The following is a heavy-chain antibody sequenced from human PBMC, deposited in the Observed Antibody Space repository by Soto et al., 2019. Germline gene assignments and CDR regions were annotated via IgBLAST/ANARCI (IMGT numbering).Heavy chain of an antibody. D-gene: IGHD7-27*01. V-gene: IGHV4-31*03. CDR2: LYYSGST. J-gene: IGHJ4*02. Sequence: PSETLSLTCTVSGSSISSGAYYWSWIRRHPGKGLEWIGYLYYSGSTYYNPSLKSRVTISIDASKNQFSLKLSSVTAADTAVYYCARVGMAEYYFDYWGQGTLVTVSS. CDR3: ARVGMAEYYFDY. CDR1: GSSISSGAYY.